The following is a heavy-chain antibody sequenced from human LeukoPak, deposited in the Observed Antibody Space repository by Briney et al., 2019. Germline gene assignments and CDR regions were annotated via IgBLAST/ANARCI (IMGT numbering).Heavy chain of an antibody. D-gene: IGHD5-18*01. J-gene: IGHJ4*02. CDR2: IPNDGRNK. CDR1: GFAFSSYA. Sequence: GGSLRLSCAASGFAFSSYAMHWVRQAPGKGLEWVTVIPNDGRNKYYADSVKGRFTISRDNSKNTLYLQMNSLRAEDTALYYCARDPVSTALQINSDYWGQGTLVTVSS. CDR3: ARDPVSTALQINSDY. V-gene: IGHV3-30*04.